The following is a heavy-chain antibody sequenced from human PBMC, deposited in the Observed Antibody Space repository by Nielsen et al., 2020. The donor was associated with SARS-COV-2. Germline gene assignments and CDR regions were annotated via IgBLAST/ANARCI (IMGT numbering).Heavy chain of an antibody. Sequence: SLKISCAASGFTFDEYALHWVRQAPGKGLEWVSGISRNGGNIDYAASVKGRFTISRDNAKNSLYLQMNSLRAEDTALYYCAIIWSGYTDAFDIWGQGTMVTVSS. CDR2: ISRNGGNI. D-gene: IGHD3-3*01. V-gene: IGHV3-9*01. CDR3: AIIWSGYTDAFDI. J-gene: IGHJ3*02. CDR1: GFTFDEYA.